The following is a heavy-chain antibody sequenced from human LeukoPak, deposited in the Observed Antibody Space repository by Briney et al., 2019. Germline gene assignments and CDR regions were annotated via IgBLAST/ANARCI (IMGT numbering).Heavy chain of an antibody. CDR2: ISYSGST. J-gene: IGHJ4*02. Sequence: SETLSLTCTVSGGSISSYYWSWIRQPPGEGLEWIGYISYSGSTNYNPSLKSRVNISVDTSKNQFSLKLSSVTAADTAVYYCARDPGGWPYYFDYWGQGTLVTVSS. V-gene: IGHV4-59*01. D-gene: IGHD1-26*01. CDR3: ARDPGGWPYYFDY. CDR1: GGSISSYY.